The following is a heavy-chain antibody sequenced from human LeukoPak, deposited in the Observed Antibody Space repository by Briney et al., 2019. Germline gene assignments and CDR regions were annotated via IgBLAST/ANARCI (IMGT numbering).Heavy chain of an antibody. CDR2: ISSSGGST. D-gene: IGHD3-22*01. CDR3: AKVGSGYYDHLDF. J-gene: IGHJ4*02. CDR1: GFTFRSYA. Sequence: GGSLRLSCAASGFTFRSYAMSWVRQAPGKGLEWVSAISSSGGSTYHADSVRGRFTISRDNSKNTQYLQMSSLRVEDTAVYYCAKVGSGYYDHLDFWGQGILVTVSS. V-gene: IGHV3-23*01.